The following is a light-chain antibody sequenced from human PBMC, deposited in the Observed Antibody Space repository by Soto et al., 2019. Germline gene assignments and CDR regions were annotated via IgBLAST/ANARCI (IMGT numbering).Light chain of an antibody. V-gene: IGKV3-20*01. CDR1: QSVSSTY. J-gene: IGKJ2*02. Sequence: EIVLTQSPGTLSLSPGERATLSCRASQSVSSTYLAWYQQKLGHAPRLLIYGASSRATGIPDRFSGSGSGKELNLTISRLEHEDFAVYYCQQYGSSPQMCTFGQGPKLEIK. CDR3: QQYGSSPQMCT. CDR2: GAS.